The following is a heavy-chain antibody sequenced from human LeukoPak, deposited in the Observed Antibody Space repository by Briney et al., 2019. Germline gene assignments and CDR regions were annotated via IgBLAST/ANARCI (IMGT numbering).Heavy chain of an antibody. CDR3: ARQLGYCSDGSCYFDY. CDR2: ISSSGGST. D-gene: IGHD2-15*01. V-gene: IGHV3-23*01. CDR1: GFTFSNYA. Sequence: YPGGTLRLSCAASGFTFSNYAMSWVRRAPGRERKWLSAISSSGGSTYYADSVKGRFTISRDNPKNTLHLQMNSLRAEDTAGCHCARQLGYCSDGSCYFDYWGQGTLVTVSS. J-gene: IGHJ4*02.